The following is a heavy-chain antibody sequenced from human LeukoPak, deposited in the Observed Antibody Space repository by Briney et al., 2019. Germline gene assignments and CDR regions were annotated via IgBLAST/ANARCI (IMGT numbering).Heavy chain of an antibody. CDR3: ARTTEGGYSYGYFYYYYMDV. J-gene: IGHJ6*03. D-gene: IGHD5-18*01. V-gene: IGHV4-59*01. Sequence: PSETLSLTCTVSGGSISSYYWSGIRQPPGKGLEWIGYIYYSGSTNYTSSLKSRVTISVDTSKNQFSLKLSSVTAADTAVYYCARTTEGGYSYGYFYYYYMDVWGKGTTVTIPS. CDR2: IYYSGST. CDR1: GGSISSYY.